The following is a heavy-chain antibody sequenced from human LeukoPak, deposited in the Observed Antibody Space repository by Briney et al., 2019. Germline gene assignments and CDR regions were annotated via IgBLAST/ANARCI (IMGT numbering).Heavy chain of an antibody. CDR3: AEISSSSSLDAFDI. Sequence: SETLSLTCTVSGGSISGGSYYWNWIRQPPGKGLDYIGYIYYSGSTNYNPSLKSRVTISVDTSKNQFSLKLSSVTAADTAVYYCAEISSSSSLDAFDIWGQGTLVTVSS. V-gene: IGHV4-61*01. J-gene: IGHJ3*02. CDR2: IYYSGST. D-gene: IGHD6-13*01. CDR1: GGSISGGSYY.